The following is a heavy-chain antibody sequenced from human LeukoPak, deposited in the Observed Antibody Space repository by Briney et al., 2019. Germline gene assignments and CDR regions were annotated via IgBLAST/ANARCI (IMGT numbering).Heavy chain of an antibody. Sequence: SETLSLTCTVSGGSISKSSYYWSWIRQPAGKGLEWIGRIYTSGSTNYNPSLKSRVTISVDTSKNQFSLKLSSVTAADTAVYYCASSKEYDFWSGQSLHYFDYWGQGTLVTVSS. CDR1: GGSISKSSYY. J-gene: IGHJ4*02. V-gene: IGHV4-61*02. CDR2: IYTSGST. CDR3: ASSKEYDFWSGQSLHYFDY. D-gene: IGHD3-3*01.